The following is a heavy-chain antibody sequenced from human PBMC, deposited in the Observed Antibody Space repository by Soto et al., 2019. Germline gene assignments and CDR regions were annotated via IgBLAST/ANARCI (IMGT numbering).Heavy chain of an antibody. D-gene: IGHD6-13*01. CDR2: INSDGSST. J-gene: IGHJ6*02. Sequence: GGSLRLSCAASGFTFSSYWMHWVRQAPGKGLVWVSRINSDGSSTSYADSVKGRFTISRDNAKNTLYLQMNSLGAEDTAVYYCAREAAAGRYYGMDVWGQGTTVTVSS. CDR1: GFTFSSYW. V-gene: IGHV3-74*01. CDR3: AREAAAGRYYGMDV.